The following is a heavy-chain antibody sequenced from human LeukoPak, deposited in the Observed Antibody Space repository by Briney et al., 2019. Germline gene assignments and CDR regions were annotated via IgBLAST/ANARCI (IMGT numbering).Heavy chain of an antibody. V-gene: IGHV1-8*01. CDR2: MNPNSGNT. Sequence: ASVKVSCKASGYTFTSYDINWVRQATGQGLEWMGWMNPNSGNTGYAQKFQGRVTMTRNTSISIAYMELSSLRSEDTAVYYCARAPDNWNAFDIWGQGTMVTVSS. D-gene: IGHD1-20*01. J-gene: IGHJ3*02. CDR3: ARAPDNWNAFDI. CDR1: GYTFTSYD.